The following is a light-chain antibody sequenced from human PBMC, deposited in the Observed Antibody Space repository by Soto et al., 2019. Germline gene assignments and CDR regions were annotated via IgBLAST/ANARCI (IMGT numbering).Light chain of an antibody. V-gene: IGKV2-28*01. CDR1: QSLLHSNGYNY. CDR2: LGS. CDR3: MQALQTPWT. Sequence: IVMTQSPLSLPVTPVEPASISCRSSQSLLHSNGYNYLDWYLQKPGQSPQLLIYLGSNRASGVSDRFSGSGAGTDCTLKISRVEAEDVGVYYCMQALQTPWTFGKGTKLEIK. J-gene: IGKJ2*02.